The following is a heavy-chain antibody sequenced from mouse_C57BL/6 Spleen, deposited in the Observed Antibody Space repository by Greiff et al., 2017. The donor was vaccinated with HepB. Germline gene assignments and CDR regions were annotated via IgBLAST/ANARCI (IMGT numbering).Heavy chain of an antibody. J-gene: IGHJ4*01. V-gene: IGHV2-2*01. D-gene: IGHD2-4*01. CDR1: GFSLTSYG. Sequence: VKLVESGPGLVQPSQSLSITCTVSGFSLTSYGVHWVRQSPGKGLEWLGVIWSGGSTDYNAAFISRLSISKDNSKSQVFFKMNSLQADDTAIYYCAGDYDGGYSAMDYWGQGTSVTVSS. CDR3: AGDYDGGYSAMDY. CDR2: IWSGGST.